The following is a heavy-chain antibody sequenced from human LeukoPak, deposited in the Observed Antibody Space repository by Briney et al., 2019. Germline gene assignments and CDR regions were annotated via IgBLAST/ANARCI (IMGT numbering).Heavy chain of an antibody. CDR1: RFTFSSYE. CDR2: ISSSGSTI. J-gene: IGHJ4*02. D-gene: IGHD3-16*01. Sequence: PGGSLRLSCAASRFTFSSYEMNWVRQAPGKGLEWVSYISSSGSTIYYADSVKGRFTISRDNAKNSLYLQMNSLRAEDTAVYYCARGLDDADYWGQGTLVTVSS. V-gene: IGHV3-48*03. CDR3: ARGLDDADY.